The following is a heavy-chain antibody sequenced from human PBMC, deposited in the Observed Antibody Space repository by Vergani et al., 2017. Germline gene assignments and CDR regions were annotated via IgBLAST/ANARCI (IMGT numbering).Heavy chain of an antibody. V-gene: IGHV3-30*02. CDR1: GFTFSSYG. CDR3: ARDNRY. J-gene: IGHJ4*02. Sequence: QVQLVESGGGVVQPGGSLRLSCAASGFTFSSYGMHWVRQAPGKGLEWVAFIRYDGSNKYYADSVKGRFTISRDNSKNTLYLQMNSLRAEDTAVYYCARDNRYWGQGTLVTVSS. CDR2: IRYDGSNK.